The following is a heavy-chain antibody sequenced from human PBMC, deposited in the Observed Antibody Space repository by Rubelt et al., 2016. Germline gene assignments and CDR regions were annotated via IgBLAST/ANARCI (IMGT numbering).Heavy chain of an antibody. J-gene: IGHJ4*02. CDR2: ISGSGGSI. D-gene: IGHD3-3*01. CDR1: GFTFSTYA. CDR3: ARDGSEWSRDY. Sequence: SLRLSCAASGFTFSTYAMGWVRQAPGKGLAWVSAISGSGGSIYYADSVKGRFTISRDSSKNTVYLQMNSLRAEDTAMYFCARDGSEWSRDYWGQGTLVTVSS. V-gene: IGHV3-23*01.